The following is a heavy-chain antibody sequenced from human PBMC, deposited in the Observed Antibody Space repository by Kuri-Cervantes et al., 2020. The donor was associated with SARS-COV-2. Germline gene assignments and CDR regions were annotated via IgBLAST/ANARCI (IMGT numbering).Heavy chain of an antibody. CDR3: ARDLKYWYFDL. J-gene: IGHJ2*01. Sequence: SWIRQAPGKGLEWVANIKQDGSEKYYVDSVKGRFTISRDNAKNSLYLQMNSLRAEDTAVYYCARDLKYWYFDLWGRGTLVTVSS. CDR2: IKQDGSEK. V-gene: IGHV3-7*01.